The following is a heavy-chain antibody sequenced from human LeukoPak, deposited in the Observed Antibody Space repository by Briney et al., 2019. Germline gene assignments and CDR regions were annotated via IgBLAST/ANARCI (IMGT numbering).Heavy chain of an antibody. CDR1: GGSISSGGYY. V-gene: IGHV4-31*03. D-gene: IGHD4-17*01. CDR3: ATYGDHAFDY. Sequence: SQTLSLTCTVSGGSISSGGYYWSWIRQYPGDALEWIGYIYHSGSTYYNPSLKSRITISVDTSKNQFSLDLSSVTAADTAVYYCATYGDHAFDYWGQGTLVTVSS. CDR2: IYHSGST. J-gene: IGHJ4*02.